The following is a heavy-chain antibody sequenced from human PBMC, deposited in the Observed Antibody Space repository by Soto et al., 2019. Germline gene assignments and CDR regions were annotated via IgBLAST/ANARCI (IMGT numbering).Heavy chain of an antibody. Sequence: QVQLVQSGAEVKKPGSSVKVSCKASGGTFSSYDISWVRQAPAQGLEWMGGIILIFGTANYAQKFQGRVTITADESTITAYMRLSSLRSEDTAVYYCARERSGCSGGSCYPTGRDDDFDIWVQGTMVIVSS. V-gene: IGHV1-69*01. CDR2: IILIFGTA. CDR3: ARERSGCSGGSCYPTGRDDDFDI. J-gene: IGHJ3*02. D-gene: IGHD2-15*01. CDR1: GGTFSSYD.